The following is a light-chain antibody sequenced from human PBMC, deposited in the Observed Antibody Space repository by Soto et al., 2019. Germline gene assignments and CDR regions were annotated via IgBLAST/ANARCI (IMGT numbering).Light chain of an antibody. J-gene: IGKJ3*01. CDR3: QQRSNLFT. V-gene: IGKV3-11*01. CDR1: RSVSNY. CDR2: DAS. Sequence: VLTQSPATLSLSPGQRETLSCRASRSVSNYLMWYQQKPGQAPMLLIYDASNRATGIPPRFSGSGSGTDFTLTISSLEPEDFAVYYWQQRSNLFTFGTGTKVDIE.